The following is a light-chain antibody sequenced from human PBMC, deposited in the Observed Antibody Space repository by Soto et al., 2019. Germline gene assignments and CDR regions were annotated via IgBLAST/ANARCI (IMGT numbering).Light chain of an antibody. J-gene: IGKJ1*01. Sequence: DIQVTQSPSSLSASVGDRVIITCRASQDIRNDVGWYQQKPGKPPKRLIYAASTLQSGVPSRFSGSGLGTEFTFTVSSLQPEDFAVYYCLQHNAYPSTFGQGTKVEIK. CDR3: LQHNAYPST. V-gene: IGKV1-17*01. CDR1: QDIRND. CDR2: AAS.